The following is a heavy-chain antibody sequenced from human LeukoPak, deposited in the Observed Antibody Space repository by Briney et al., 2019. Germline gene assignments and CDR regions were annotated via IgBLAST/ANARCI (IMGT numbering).Heavy chain of an antibody. D-gene: IGHD2-15*01. V-gene: IGHV1-2*06. CDR2: INPNSGDT. CDR1: GGTFSSYA. J-gene: IGHJ5*02. Sequence: GASVKVSCKASGGTFSSYAISWVRQAPGQGLEWMGRINPNSGDTNYAQKFQGRVTMTRDTSISTAYMELNRLRSDDTAVYYCARPCSGGTCYSDNWLDPWGQGTLVTVSS. CDR3: ARPCSGGTCYSDNWLDP.